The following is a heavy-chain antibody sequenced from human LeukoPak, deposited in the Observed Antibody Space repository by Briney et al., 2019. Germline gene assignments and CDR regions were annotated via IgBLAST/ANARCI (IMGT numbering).Heavy chain of an antibody. CDR1: GGTFSSYA. J-gene: IGHJ5*02. Sequence: ASVKVSCKASGGTFSSYAISWVRQAPGQGLEWLGGIISISPTANYAQKFQDRVTMNMDEFTTTAFMELSSLRSDDTAVYYCARGRVSGTTLVTWFDTWGQGTLVTVSS. V-gene: IGHV1-69*05. CDR2: IISISPTA. CDR3: ARGRVSGTTLVTWFDT. D-gene: IGHD5-18*01.